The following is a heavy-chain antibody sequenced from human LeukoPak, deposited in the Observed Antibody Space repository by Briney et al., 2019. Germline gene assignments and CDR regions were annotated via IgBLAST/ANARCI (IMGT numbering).Heavy chain of an antibody. V-gene: IGHV4-39*07. CDR1: GGSISSSSYY. D-gene: IGHD6-19*01. CDR3: AREWRWLDYNFDY. Sequence: PSEALSLTCTVSGGSISSSSYYWGWIRQPPGKGLEWIGSIYYSGSTYYNPSLKSRVTISVDTSKNQFSLKLSSVTAADTAVYYCAREWRWLDYNFDYWGQGTLVTVSS. J-gene: IGHJ4*02. CDR2: IYYSGST.